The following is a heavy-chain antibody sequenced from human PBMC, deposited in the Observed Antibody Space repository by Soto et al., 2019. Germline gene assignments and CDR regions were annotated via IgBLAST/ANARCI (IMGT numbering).Heavy chain of an antibody. CDR2: IYYSGST. J-gene: IGHJ5*02. CDR1: GGSISSGGYY. Sequence: SETLSLTCTVSGGSISSGGYYWSWIRQHPGKGLEWIGYIYYSGSTYYNPSLKSRVTISVDTSKNQFSLKLSSVTAADTAVYYCARVVRLGELSFDPWGQGTLVTVSS. CDR3: ARVVRLGELSFDP. V-gene: IGHV4-31*03. D-gene: IGHD3-16*02.